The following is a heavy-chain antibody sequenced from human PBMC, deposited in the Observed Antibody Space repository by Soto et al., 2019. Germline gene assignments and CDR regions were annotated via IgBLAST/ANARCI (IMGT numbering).Heavy chain of an antibody. CDR1: GFTFISYS. CDR2: ISSSTSYI. V-gene: IGHV3-21*01. Sequence: WGSLRLSCAASGFTFISYSMSLFRHSPFKWLEWVSSISSSTSYIYYTDSVKGRFTISRDNTKNSLYLQMNSLRGEDTAVYYCARDRGTHSGSYSFWFDPWGQGTLVTVSS. J-gene: IGHJ5*02. D-gene: IGHD1-26*01. CDR3: ARDRGTHSGSYSFWFDP.